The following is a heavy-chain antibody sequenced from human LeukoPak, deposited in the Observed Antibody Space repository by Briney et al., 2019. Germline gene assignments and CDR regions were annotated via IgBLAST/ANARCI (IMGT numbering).Heavy chain of an antibody. CDR1: AFTFSDYS. Sequence: GGSLRLSCAASAFTFSDYSMNWVRQAPGKGLEWVSSISRRSRHVYYAGSVKGRFTISRDDARNSLYLQMNSLRAEEMAVYFCVRDLLGSGSTTAYLYHWGQGTLVTVSS. V-gene: IGHV3-21*01. CDR3: VRDLLGSGSTTAYLYH. CDR2: ISRRSRHV. D-gene: IGHD3-10*01. J-gene: IGHJ1*01.